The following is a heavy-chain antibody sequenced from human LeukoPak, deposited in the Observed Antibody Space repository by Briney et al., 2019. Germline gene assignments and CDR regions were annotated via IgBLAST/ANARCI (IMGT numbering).Heavy chain of an antibody. CDR3: ARYGDPDGWYYYYGMDV. J-gene: IGHJ6*02. CDR2: IKQDGSEK. V-gene: IGHV3-7*01. CDR1: GFTFSSYW. Sequence: GGSLSLSCAASGFTFSSYWTSWVRQAPGKGLEWVANIKQDGSEKYYVDSVKGRFTISRDNAKNSLYLQMNSLRAEDTAVYYCARYGDPDGWYYYYGMDVWGQGTTVTVSS. D-gene: IGHD4-17*01.